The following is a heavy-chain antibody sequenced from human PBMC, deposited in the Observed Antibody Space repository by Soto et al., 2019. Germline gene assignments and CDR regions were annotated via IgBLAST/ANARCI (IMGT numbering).Heavy chain of an antibody. V-gene: IGHV1-8*01. J-gene: IGHJ6*03. CDR2: MNPNSGNT. CDR3: AGGWRGYYGSGSYYYYYYMDV. Sequence: QVQLVQSGAEVRKPGASVKVSCQASGYTFTTYDINWVRQATGQGLEWMGWMNPNSGNTGYAQKFQGRVTMTRKTSIRTAYMELSSLTSEDTAVYYCAGGWRGYYGSGSYYYYYYMDVWGKGTTVTVSS. CDR1: GYTFTTYD. D-gene: IGHD3-10*01.